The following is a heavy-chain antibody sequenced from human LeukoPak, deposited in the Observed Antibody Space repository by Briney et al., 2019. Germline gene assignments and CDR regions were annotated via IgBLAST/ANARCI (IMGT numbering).Heavy chain of an antibody. CDR1: GYTFTGYY. CDR2: INPNSGGT. V-gene: IGHV1-2*02. J-gene: IGHJ4*02. D-gene: IGHD3-10*01. Sequence: ASVKVSCKASGYTFTGYYMHWVRQAPGQGLEWMGWINPNSGGTNYAQKFQGRVTMTRDTSISTAYMELSRLRSDDTAVYYCARALTMVRGVIRGLGYWGQGTLVTVSS. CDR3: ARALTMVRGVIRGLGY.